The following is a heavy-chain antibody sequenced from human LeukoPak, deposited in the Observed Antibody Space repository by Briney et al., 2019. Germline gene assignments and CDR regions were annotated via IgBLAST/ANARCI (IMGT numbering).Heavy chain of an antibody. V-gene: IGHV1-18*01. CDR1: GYTFTSYG. D-gene: IGHD1-1*01. Sequence: ASVTVSCMASGYTFTSYGSSWVRQAPGQGLEWMGWISSYNGNTNYAQKLQGRVTMTTDTCTSTAYMELRSLRSDAAAVYCCARWVRANWFDPWGQGTLVTVSS. CDR2: ISSYNGNT. J-gene: IGHJ5*02. CDR3: ARWVRANWFDP.